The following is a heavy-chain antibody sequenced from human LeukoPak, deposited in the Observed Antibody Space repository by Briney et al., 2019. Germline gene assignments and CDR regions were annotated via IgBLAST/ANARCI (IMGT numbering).Heavy chain of an antibody. CDR2: IDEIGRT. CDR1: SESLTHYY. CDR3: ARVGTDSSGFDHFDY. V-gene: IGHV4-34*01. D-gene: IGHD3-22*01. Sequence: PSETLSLTCAVYSESLTHYYWNWVRQSPGKGLEWIGEIDEIGRTNYNPSLKSRATIAVDRAKNQFSLKLSSVTAADTAVYYCARVGTDSSGFDHFDYWGQGTLVTVSS. J-gene: IGHJ4*02.